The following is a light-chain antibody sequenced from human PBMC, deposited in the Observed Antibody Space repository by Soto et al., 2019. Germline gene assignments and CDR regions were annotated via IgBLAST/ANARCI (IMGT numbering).Light chain of an antibody. CDR1: QGISSS. J-gene: IGKJ2*01. Sequence: DIQMTQSPPSVSASVGDNVTVSCRASQGISSSLAWYQQKPGKAPKLLIYGASTVQSGVPSRSSGSGSATDFTLTIRSLQPEDFATYYCQQGDKFPLTFGQGTRVDI. CDR2: GAS. CDR3: QQGDKFPLT. V-gene: IGKV1-12*01.